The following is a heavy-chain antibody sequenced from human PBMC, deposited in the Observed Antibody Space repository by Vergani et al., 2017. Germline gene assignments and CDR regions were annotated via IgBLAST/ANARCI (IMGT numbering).Heavy chain of an antibody. J-gene: IGHJ4*02. CDR3: ARVNCSSTSCYPHFDY. Sequence: QVQLQESGPGLVKPSHTLSLTCTVSGGSISSGSYYWSWIRQPAGKGLEWIGRIYTSGSTNYNPSLKSRVTMSVDTSKNQFSLKLSSVTAADTAVYYCARVNCSSTSCYPHFDYWGQGTLVTVSS. CDR1: GGSISSGSYY. D-gene: IGHD2-2*01. CDR2: IYTSGST. V-gene: IGHV4-61*02.